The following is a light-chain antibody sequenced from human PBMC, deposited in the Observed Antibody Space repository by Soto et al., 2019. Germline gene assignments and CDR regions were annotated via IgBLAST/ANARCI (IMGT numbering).Light chain of an antibody. CDR1: SFNIGNNY. V-gene: IGLV1-51*01. J-gene: IGLJ3*02. CDR3: GTWDTSLRAL. CDR2: DKN. Sequence: QSVLTQPPSVSAAPGQTVPISFSGNSFNIGNNYVSWYQQLPGTAPKLLISDKNKRPSGIPDRFSGSKSGTSATLVITGLQTGDEADYYCGTWDTSLRALFGGGTKLTVL.